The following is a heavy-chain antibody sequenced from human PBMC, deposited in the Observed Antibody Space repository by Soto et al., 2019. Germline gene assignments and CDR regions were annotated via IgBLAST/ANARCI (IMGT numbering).Heavy chain of an antibody. V-gene: IGHV4-31*03. CDR1: GGSISSGGYY. CDR2: IYYTGTT. CDR3: ARDATTAVTRYNEY. Sequence: SETLSLTCTVSGGSISSGGYYWSWIRQHPGKGLEWIGYIYYTGTTYYNPSLKSRVTISIDTSKKQISLKLSSVTAADTAVYFCARDATTAVTRYNEYWGQGTLVTVS. D-gene: IGHD4-17*01. J-gene: IGHJ4*02.